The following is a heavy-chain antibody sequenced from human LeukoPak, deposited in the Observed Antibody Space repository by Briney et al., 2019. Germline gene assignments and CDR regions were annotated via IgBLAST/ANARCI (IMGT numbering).Heavy chain of an antibody. J-gene: IGHJ4*02. CDR1: GFTFSTYT. V-gene: IGHV3-23*01. CDR2: IGSSGGGI. Sequence: TGGSLRLSCAASGFTFSTYTMYWVRHPPGKRLEWVSIIGSSGGGIHYADSVKGRFTISRDNSKNTLYLQMNSLRADDTAVYYCTKEGYYDGSGYHFVQYYFDCWGQGTLVPVSS. D-gene: IGHD3-22*01. CDR3: TKEGYYDGSGYHFVQYYFDC.